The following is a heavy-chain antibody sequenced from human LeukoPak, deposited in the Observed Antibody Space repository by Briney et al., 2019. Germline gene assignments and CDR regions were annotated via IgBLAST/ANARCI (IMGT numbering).Heavy chain of an antibody. D-gene: IGHD2-15*01. CDR2: IYYSGST. CDR1: GGSISSYY. J-gene: IGHJ5*02. Sequence: SETLSLTCTVSGGSISSYYWSWIRQPPGKGLEWIGYIYYSGSTNHNPSLKSRVTISVDTSKNQFSLKLSSVTAVDTAVYYCARALPSRYCSGGSCYVWWFDPWGQGTLVTVSS. CDR3: ARALPSRYCSGGSCYVWWFDP. V-gene: IGHV4-59*01.